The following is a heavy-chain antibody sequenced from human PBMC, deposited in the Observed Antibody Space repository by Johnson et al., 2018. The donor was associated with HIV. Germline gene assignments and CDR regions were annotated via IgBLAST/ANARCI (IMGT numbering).Heavy chain of an antibody. CDR3: ARAGAVGFDAFDI. J-gene: IGHJ3*02. V-gene: IGHV3-11*04. CDR2: ISSSGSTI. Sequence: QVQLVESGGDLVKPGGSLRLSCEASGFTFSDYYMSWIRQAPGKGLEWVSYISSSGSTIYYADSVKGRFTISRDNAKKSQYLQMNSLRAEDTAVYYCARAGAVGFDAFDIWGQGTMVTVSS. D-gene: IGHD6-19*01. CDR1: GFTFSDYY.